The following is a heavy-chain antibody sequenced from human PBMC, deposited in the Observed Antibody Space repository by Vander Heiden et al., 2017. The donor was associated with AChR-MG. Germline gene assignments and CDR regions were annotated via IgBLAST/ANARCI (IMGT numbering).Heavy chain of an antibody. Sequence: QVQLQESGPGLVKPSETLSLTCAVSGYSINRGFYSAWIRQPPGQGLRWMGSIFHNEKTYYSPSLKSRVTLSLDTSKTHFALKLTSVSASDTAVYFCARASLDSCTGGSCYSDAFDLWGQGTMVTVSS. J-gene: IGHJ3*01. D-gene: IGHD2-8*02. CDR1: GYSINRGFY. CDR2: IFHNEKT. CDR3: ARASLDSCTGGSCYSDAFDL. V-gene: IGHV4-38-2*01.